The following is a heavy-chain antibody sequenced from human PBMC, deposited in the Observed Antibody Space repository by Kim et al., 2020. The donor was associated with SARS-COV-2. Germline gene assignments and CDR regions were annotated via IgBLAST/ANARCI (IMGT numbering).Heavy chain of an antibody. Sequence: SETLSLTCTVSGGSISSSSYYWGWIRQPPGKGLEWIGSIYYSGSTYYNPSLKSRVTISVDTSKNQFSLKLSSVTAADTAVYYCARLSRFSYYGMDDWGQG. CDR3: ARLSRFSYYGMDD. D-gene: IGHD6-13*01. CDR1: GGSISSSSYY. CDR2: IYYSGST. V-gene: IGHV4-39*01. J-gene: IGHJ6*02.